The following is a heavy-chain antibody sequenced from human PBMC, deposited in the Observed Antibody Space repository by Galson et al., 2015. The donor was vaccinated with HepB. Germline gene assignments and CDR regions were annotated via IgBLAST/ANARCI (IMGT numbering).Heavy chain of an antibody. D-gene: IGHD1-26*01. CDR3: AKFYEGESYREAGAFDI. J-gene: IGHJ3*02. CDR2: ISGSGGST. Sequence: SLRLSCAASGFTFSSYAMSWVRQAPGKGLEWVSAISGSGGSTYYADSVKGRFTISRDNSKNTLYLQMNSLRAEDTAVYYCAKFYEGESYREAGAFDIWGQGTMVTVSS. CDR1: GFTFSSYA. V-gene: IGHV3-23*01.